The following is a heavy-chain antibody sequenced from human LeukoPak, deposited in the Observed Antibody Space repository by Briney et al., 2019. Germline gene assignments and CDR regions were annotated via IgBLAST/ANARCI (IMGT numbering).Heavy chain of an antibody. CDR2: VNSDGTRT. D-gene: IGHD5-12*01. J-gene: IGHJ4*02. Sequence: LSGGSLRLSCAASEISFSSSWMHWVRQGPGKGLVWVSRVNSDGTRTNYADSVTGRFTVSRDNAKNTLYLQVNSLRAEDTAVYYCARGVPGGYYFDYWGQGTLVTVSS. CDR3: ARGVPGGYYFDY. V-gene: IGHV3-74*01. CDR1: EISFSSSW.